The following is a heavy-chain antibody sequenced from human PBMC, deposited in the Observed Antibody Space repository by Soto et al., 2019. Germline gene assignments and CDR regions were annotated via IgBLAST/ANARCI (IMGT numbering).Heavy chain of an antibody. CDR3: ARVQLGYCSGGSCYPGYAFDI. CDR1: GYTFTSYA. D-gene: IGHD2-15*01. Sequence: ASVKVSCKASGYTFTSYAMHWVRQAPGQRLEWMGWINAGNGNTKYSQKFQGRVTITRDTSASTAYMELSSLRSEDTAVYYCARVQLGYCSGGSCYPGYAFDIWGQGTMVTVSS. J-gene: IGHJ3*02. CDR2: INAGNGNT. V-gene: IGHV1-3*01.